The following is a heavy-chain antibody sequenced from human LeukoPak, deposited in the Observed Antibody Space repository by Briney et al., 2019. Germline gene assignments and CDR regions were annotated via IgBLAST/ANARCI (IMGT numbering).Heavy chain of an antibody. J-gene: IGHJ5*02. Sequence: GESLKISCKGSEYSFTSYWIGWVRPMPGKGLEWMGIIFPGDSDIRYSPSFQGHVTISADKSITTAYLQWSSLKASDTAMYYCARHPYYYDNSGYLDLWGQGTLVTVSS. CDR3: ARHPYYYDNSGYLDL. V-gene: IGHV5-51*01. CDR1: EYSFTSYW. CDR2: IFPGDSDI. D-gene: IGHD3-22*01.